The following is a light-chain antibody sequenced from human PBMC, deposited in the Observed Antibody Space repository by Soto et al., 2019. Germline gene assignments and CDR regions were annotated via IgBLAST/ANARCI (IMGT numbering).Light chain of an antibody. V-gene: IGLV2-14*01. CDR3: SSYTSSSPYV. Sequence: QSVLTQPASVSGSPGQSITISCTGTSSDVGGYNYVYWYQQHPGKAPKLMIYEVSNRPSGVSNRFSGSKSGNTASLTISGLHAEDEADYYCSSYTSSSPYVFGTGTKVTVL. CDR2: EVS. CDR1: SSDVGGYNY. J-gene: IGLJ1*01.